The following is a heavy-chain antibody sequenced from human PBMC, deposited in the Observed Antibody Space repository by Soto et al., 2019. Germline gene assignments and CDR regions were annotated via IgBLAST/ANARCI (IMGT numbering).Heavy chain of an antibody. CDR2: IYYSGYT. D-gene: IGHD3-10*01. Sequence: PSDTLSLTWTVSGGSISSSSYYWGWIRQPPGKGLEWIGSIYYSGYTYYNPSLKSRVTISLDTSKNQFSLKLSSMTAADTAVYYCARATYYYGSGSLKFDYWGQGTLVTVSS. CDR1: GGSISSSSYY. V-gene: IGHV4-39*07. J-gene: IGHJ4*02. CDR3: ARATYYYGSGSLKFDY.